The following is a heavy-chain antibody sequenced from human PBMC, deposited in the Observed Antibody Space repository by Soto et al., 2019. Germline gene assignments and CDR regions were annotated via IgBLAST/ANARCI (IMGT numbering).Heavy chain of an antibody. CDR1: GYNFATYW. CDR3: ARHGFYGDYASNYFDP. CDR2: IYPGNSDA. D-gene: IGHD4-17*01. J-gene: IGHJ5*02. V-gene: IGHV5-51*01. Sequence: PGESLKISCQASGYNFATYWIAWVRQMPGKGLKYMGIIYPGNSDARYSPSFQGQVTFSADKSISTAYLHWNSLKASDTAMYYCARHGFYGDYASNYFDPWGQGTLVTVSS.